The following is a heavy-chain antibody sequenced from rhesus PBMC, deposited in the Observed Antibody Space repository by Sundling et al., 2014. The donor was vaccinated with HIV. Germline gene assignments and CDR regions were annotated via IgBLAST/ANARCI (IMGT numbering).Heavy chain of an antibody. D-gene: IGHD3-34*01. V-gene: IGHV3-54*02. J-gene: IGHJ4*01. CDR1: GFTFSSYG. Sequence: EVQLVESGGGLVQPGGSLRLSCAASGFTFSSYGMHWVRQAPGKGLEWVAVISYDGSKKYYADSVKGRFTISRDNSKNMLYLQMNNLKFDDTAVYYCAREDWGDYYNWGPFDYWGQGVLVTVSS. CDR3: AREDWGDYYNWGPFDY. CDR2: ISYDGSKK.